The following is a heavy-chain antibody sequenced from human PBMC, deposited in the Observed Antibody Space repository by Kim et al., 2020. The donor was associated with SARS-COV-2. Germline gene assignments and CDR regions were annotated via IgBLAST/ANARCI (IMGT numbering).Heavy chain of an antibody. Sequence: GGSLRLSCVASGFTFRNYAMGWVRQPPGKGLEWVSSISESGVKTYYVDSVKGRFTISRDISKSTLFLQLNSLKAEDTAVYYCVKYTSAWFADYWGQGTLVTVSS. D-gene: IGHD6-19*01. V-gene: IGHV3-23*01. CDR1: GFTFRNYA. CDR2: ISESGVKT. J-gene: IGHJ4*02. CDR3: VKYTSAWFADY.